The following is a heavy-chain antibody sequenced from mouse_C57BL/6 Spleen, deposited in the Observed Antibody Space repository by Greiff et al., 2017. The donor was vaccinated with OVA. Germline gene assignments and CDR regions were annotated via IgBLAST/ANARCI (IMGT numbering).Heavy chain of an antibody. J-gene: IGHJ3*01. Sequence: EVQVMESEGGLVQPGSSMKLSCTASGFTFSDYYMAWVRQVPEKGLEWVANITYDGSSTYYLDSLKSRFIISRDNAKNILYLQMSSRKSEDTATYYCARGGYDGYPWFAYWGQGTLVTVSA. D-gene: IGHD2-3*01. CDR1: GFTFSDYY. CDR3: ARGGYDGYPWFAY. CDR2: ITYDGSST. V-gene: IGHV5-16*01.